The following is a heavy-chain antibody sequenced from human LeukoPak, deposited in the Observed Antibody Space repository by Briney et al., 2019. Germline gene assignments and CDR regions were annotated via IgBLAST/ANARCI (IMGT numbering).Heavy chain of an antibody. V-gene: IGHV3-30-3*01. CDR1: GFTFSSYA. D-gene: IGHD6-19*01. J-gene: IGHJ4*02. CDR2: ISYDGSNK. CDR3: TRDWLDASLDY. Sequence: GRSLRLSCAASGFTFSSYAMHWVRQAPGKGLEWVAVISYDGSNKYYADSVKGRFTISRDNAKNSLYLQMNSLRAEDTAIYYCTRDWLDASLDYWGQGVLVTVSS.